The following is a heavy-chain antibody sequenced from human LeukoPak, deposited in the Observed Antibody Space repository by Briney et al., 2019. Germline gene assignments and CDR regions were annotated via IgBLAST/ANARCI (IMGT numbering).Heavy chain of an antibody. Sequence: GGSPRLSCAASGFTFSSFAMNWVRQAPGKGLECISYTDNSGSTIYYAASVGGRFAMTRDNAKNSLYLQMDSLRAEDTAIYYCARNDDMDVWGQGTTVTVSS. J-gene: IGHJ6*02. CDR2: TDNSGSTI. CDR1: GFTFSSFA. V-gene: IGHV3-48*03. CDR3: ARNDDMDV.